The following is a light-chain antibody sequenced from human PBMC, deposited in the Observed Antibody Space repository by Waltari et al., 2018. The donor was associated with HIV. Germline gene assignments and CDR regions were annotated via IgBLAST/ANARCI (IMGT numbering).Light chain of an antibody. CDR2: DAS. V-gene: IGKV3-11*01. Sequence: EIVLTPSPATLSLSPGERATLSCRASQSVSSYLAWYQQKPGQAPRLLIYDASNRATGIPARFSGSGSGTDFTLTISSLEPEDFAIYYCQQRSTWPSLTFGGGTKVEIK. CDR3: QQRSTWPSLT. CDR1: QSVSSY. J-gene: IGKJ4*01.